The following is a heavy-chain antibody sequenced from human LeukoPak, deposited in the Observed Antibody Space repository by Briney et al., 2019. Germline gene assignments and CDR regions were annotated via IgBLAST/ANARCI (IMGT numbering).Heavy chain of an antibody. J-gene: IGHJ4*02. CDR1: GFTFSDHG. Sequence: GGSLRLSCAASGFTFSDHGMHWVRQAPGKGLEWVSYISSNSIYTNYADSVKGRFAISRDIAKNSLYLQMNSLRAEDTAVYYCASGSGSYSPDYWGQGTLVTVSS. CDR2: ISSNSIYT. D-gene: IGHD1-26*01. V-gene: IGHV3-11*03. CDR3: ASGSGSYSPDY.